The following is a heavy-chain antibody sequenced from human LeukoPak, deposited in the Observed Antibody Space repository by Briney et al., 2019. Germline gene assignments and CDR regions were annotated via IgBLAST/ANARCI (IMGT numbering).Heavy chain of an antibody. J-gene: IGHJ3*02. D-gene: IGHD3-22*01. CDR1: GFTFSSYW. V-gene: IGHV3-7*01. Sequence: PGGSLRLSCAASGFTFSSYWMTWVRQAPGKGLEWVASIRQDGSEKYYVDSVKGRFTISRDNAKNSLYLQMNSLRAEDTAVYYCARGGEVAYYDSSGYLFGAFDIWGQGTMVTVSS. CDR3: ARGGEVAYYDSSGYLFGAFDI. CDR2: IRQDGSEK.